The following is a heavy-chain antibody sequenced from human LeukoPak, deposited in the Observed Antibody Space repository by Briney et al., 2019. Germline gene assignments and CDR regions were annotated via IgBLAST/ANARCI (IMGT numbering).Heavy chain of an antibody. D-gene: IGHD3-22*01. V-gene: IGHV1-8*03. Sequence: ASVKVSCKASGYTFTSYDINWVRQAIGHGLEWMGWMNPNSGNTGYAQKFQGRVTITRNTSISTAYMELSSLRSEDTAVYYCARGHSSGYYYYYYMDVWGKGTTVTVSS. CDR1: GYTFTSYD. CDR2: MNPNSGNT. CDR3: ARGHSSGYYYYYYMDV. J-gene: IGHJ6*03.